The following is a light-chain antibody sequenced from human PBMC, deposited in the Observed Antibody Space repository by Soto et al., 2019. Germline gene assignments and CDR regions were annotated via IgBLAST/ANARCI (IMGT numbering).Light chain of an antibody. V-gene: IGLV1-40*01. J-gene: IGLJ3*02. CDR1: SSNIGAGYD. CDR2: GNN. CDR3: CSYAGNSTWL. Sequence: QSVLTQPPSVSGAPGQRVTISCTGSSSNIGAGYDVHWYQQLPGAAPKLLIYGNNNRPSGVPDRFSGSRSGTSASLAITGLQPEDEADYYCCSYAGNSTWLFGGGTKLTVL.